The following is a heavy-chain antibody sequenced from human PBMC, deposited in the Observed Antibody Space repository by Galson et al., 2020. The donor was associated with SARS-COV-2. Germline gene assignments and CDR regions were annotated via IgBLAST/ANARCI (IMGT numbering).Heavy chain of an antibody. CDR1: GFTFDDFA. J-gene: IGHJ6*02. V-gene: IGHV3-9*01. Sequence: GGSLRLSCAASGFTFDDFAMHWVRQAPGKGLEWVSAISWDSNFIDYADSVKGRFIISRDNAKNSLYLQMNSLRTEDTALYYCAKEGTLIYGMEVGGQGTTVTVSS. D-gene: IGHD1-1*01. CDR2: ISWDSNFI. CDR3: AKEGTLIYGMEV.